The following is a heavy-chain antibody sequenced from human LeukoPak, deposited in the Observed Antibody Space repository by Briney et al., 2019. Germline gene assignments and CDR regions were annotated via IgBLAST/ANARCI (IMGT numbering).Heavy chain of an antibody. CDR2: IRYDGSNK. V-gene: IGHV3-30*02. J-gene: IGHJ3*02. CDR1: GFTFSSYG. CDR3: AKDLIYDSSGYHLPHDAFDI. D-gene: IGHD3-22*01. Sequence: GGSLRLSCAASGFTFSSYGMHWVRQAPGKGLEWVAFIRYDGSNKYYADSVKGRFTISRDNSKNTLYLQMNSLRAEDTAVYYCAKDLIYDSSGYHLPHDAFDIWGQGTMVTVSS.